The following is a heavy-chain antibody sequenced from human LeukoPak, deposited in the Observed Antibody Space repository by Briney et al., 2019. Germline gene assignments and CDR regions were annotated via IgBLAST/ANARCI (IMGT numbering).Heavy chain of an antibody. CDR3: TREVD. J-gene: IGHJ4*02. V-gene: IGHV3-15*01. D-gene: IGHD2-15*01. CDR1: GFSFTDAW. Sequence: GGSLRLSCAASGFSFTDAWMTWVRQAPGKGLEWVGRIRSMTDGGTTDYAAPVKGRFTISRDDSKNMLYPQMNSLKADGTAVYHCTREVDWGQGTLVNVSS. CDR2: IRSMTDGGTT.